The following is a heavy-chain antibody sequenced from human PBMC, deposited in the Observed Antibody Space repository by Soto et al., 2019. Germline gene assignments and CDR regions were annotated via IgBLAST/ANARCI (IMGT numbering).Heavy chain of an antibody. Sequence: GASVKVSCKASGYTFTGYYMHWVRQAPGQGLEWMGWINPNSGGTNYAQKFQGWVTMTRDTSISTAYMELGRLRSDDTAVYYCARSGKYYYGSGSYYSRYYYYYGMDVSAQGTTVPVS. CDR3: ARSGKYYYGSGSYYSRYYYYYGMDV. J-gene: IGHJ6*02. CDR2: INPNSGGT. CDR1: GYTFTGYY. D-gene: IGHD3-10*01. V-gene: IGHV1-2*04.